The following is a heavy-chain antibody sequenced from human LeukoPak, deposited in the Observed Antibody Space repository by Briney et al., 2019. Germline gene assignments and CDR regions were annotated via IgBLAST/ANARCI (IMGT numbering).Heavy chain of an antibody. CDR3: ARSPGRNYYYYMDV. CDR1: GFTFSSYG. J-gene: IGHJ6*03. V-gene: IGHV3-30*02. D-gene: IGHD1-14*01. Sequence: GGSLRLSCAASGFTFSSYGMHWVRQAPGKGLEWVAFIRYDGSNKYYADSVKGRFTISRDNSKNTLYLQMNSLRAEDTAVYYCARSPGRNYYYYMDVWGKGTTVTISS. CDR2: IRYDGSNK.